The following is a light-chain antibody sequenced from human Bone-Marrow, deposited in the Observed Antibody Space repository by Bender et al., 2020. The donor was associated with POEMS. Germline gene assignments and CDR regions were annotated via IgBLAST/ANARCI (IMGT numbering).Light chain of an antibody. CDR1: SSKFGSYP. CDR2: NNS. J-gene: IGLJ3*02. CDR3: ATWDDSLNGWV. V-gene: IGLV1-44*01. Sequence: QSVLTQPPSASGTPGKRVTISCSGSSSKFGSYPVNWYQQLPGAAPKLVNFNNSQRPSGVPDRFSGSNSGTSASLAISGLLSDDEADFYCATWDDSLNGWVFGRGTKLTVL.